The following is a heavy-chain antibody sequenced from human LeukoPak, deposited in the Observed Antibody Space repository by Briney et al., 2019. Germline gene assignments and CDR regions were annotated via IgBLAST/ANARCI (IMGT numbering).Heavy chain of an antibody. CDR3: ARSYGGFSHYYALDV. Sequence: GGSLRLSCAASGFTLSSYAMSSVRQAPGGGLEWGSVITGNVGIIDNADPVKGRFTSSRDNSNNTLYLHPDSLRADDTAVYFCARSYGGFSHYYALDVWGQGTKVTVSS. CDR1: GFTLSSYA. CDR2: ITGNVGII. D-gene: IGHD4-23*01. V-gene: IGHV3-23*01. J-gene: IGHJ6*02.